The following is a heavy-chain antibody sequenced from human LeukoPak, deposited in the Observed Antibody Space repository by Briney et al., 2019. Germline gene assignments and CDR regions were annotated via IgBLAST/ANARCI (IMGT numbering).Heavy chain of an antibody. CDR1: GGTFSSYA. CDR3: ARDRGIVVVPAADSYYGMDV. Sequence: ASVKVSCKASGGTFSSYAISWVRQAPGQGLEWMGGIIPIFGTANYAQKFQGRVTITADESTSTAYMELSSLRSEDTAVYYCARDRGIVVVPAADSYYGMDVWGQGTTVTVSS. V-gene: IGHV1-69*13. CDR2: IIPIFGTA. D-gene: IGHD2-2*01. J-gene: IGHJ6*02.